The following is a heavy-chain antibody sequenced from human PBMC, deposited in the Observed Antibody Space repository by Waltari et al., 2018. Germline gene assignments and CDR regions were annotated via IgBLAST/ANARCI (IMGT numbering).Heavy chain of an antibody. CDR2: IIPIFGTA. J-gene: IGHJ6*02. CDR3: AGERPLAAAGTDYYYYGMDV. CDR1: GGTFSSYA. D-gene: IGHD6-13*01. Sequence: QVQLVQSGAEVKKPGSSVKVSCKASGGTFSSYAISWVRQAPGQGTEWMGGIIPIFGTANDAQKFQGRVTITADESTSTAYMELSSLRSEDTAVYYCAGERPLAAAGTDYYYYGMDVWGQGTTVTVSS. V-gene: IGHV1-69*13.